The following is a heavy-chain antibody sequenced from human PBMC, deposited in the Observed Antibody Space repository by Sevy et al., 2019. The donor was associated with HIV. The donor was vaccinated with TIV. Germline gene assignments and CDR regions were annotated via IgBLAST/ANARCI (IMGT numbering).Heavy chain of an antibody. CDR2: ISGSGGST. CDR1: ALSFSSYV. CDR3: AKEEFSGYDFGS. V-gene: IGHV3-23*01. D-gene: IGHD5-12*01. J-gene: IGHJ5*01. Sequence: GGSLRLSCTASALSFSSYVMSWVRQAPGKGLEWVSTISGSGGSTYYADSVKGRFTISRDNSNKQVSLQMNSLTSEDTAVYYCAKEEFSGYDFGSWGQGTLVTVSS.